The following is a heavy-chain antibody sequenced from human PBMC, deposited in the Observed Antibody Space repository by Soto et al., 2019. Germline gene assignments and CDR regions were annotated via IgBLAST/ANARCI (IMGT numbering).Heavy chain of an antibody. CDR3: AREGQYCSGGSCYALDY. CDR1: GGSVSSGSYY. D-gene: IGHD2-15*01. Sequence: SETLSLTCTVSGGSVSSGSYYWSWIRQHPGKGLEWIGYIYYSGSTYYNPSLKSRVTISVDTSKNQFSLKLSSVTAADTAVYYCAREGQYCSGGSCYALDYWGQGTLVTVSS. V-gene: IGHV4-31*03. J-gene: IGHJ4*02. CDR2: IYYSGST.